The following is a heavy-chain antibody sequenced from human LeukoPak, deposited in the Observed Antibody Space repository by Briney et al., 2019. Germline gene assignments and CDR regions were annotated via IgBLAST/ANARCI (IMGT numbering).Heavy chain of an antibody. Sequence: GGSLRLSCAASGXTLSSYSMNWVRQAPGKGLEWVSYISSSSSGTIFYADSVKGRFTISRDNAKNSLHLQMNSLRDEDTAVYYCARSTVTPGYWGQGTLVTVSS. D-gene: IGHD4-17*01. CDR3: ARSTVTPGY. CDR2: ISSSSSGTI. V-gene: IGHV3-48*02. CDR1: GXTLSSYS. J-gene: IGHJ4*02.